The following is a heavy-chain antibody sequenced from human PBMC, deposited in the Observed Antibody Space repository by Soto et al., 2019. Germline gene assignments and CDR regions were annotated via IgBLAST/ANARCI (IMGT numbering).Heavy chain of an antibody. D-gene: IGHD1-1*01. CDR2: IYWDDDK. CDR1: GFSLSARPVA. V-gene: IGHV2-5*02. Sequence: QITLRESGPTRVKPTQTLTLTCTFSGFSLSARPVAVGWIRQPPGKALERLALIYWDDDKRYSPSLMSRLTITKGTSKIQVVLTMTNMDPLDTAIYYCVHRAGIDGNWNGGYFDYWGQGALVTVSS. CDR3: VHRAGIDGNWNGGYFDY. J-gene: IGHJ4*02.